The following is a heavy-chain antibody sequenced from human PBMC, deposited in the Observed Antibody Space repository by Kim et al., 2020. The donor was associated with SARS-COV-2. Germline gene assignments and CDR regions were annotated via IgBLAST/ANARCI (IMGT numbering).Heavy chain of an antibody. CDR2: NT. J-gene: IGHJ4*02. CDR3: ATPRIAAAEN. Sequence: NTYYNPSLKSRVTISVDTSKNQFSLKLSSVTAADTAVYYCATPRIAAAENWGQGTLVTVSS. V-gene: IGHV4-39*01. D-gene: IGHD6-13*01.